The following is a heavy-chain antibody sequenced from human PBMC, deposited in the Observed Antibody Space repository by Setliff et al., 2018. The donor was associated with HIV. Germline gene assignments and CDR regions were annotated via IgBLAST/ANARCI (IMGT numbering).Heavy chain of an antibody. CDR1: GGSISSGTYY. CDR3: ARDRSDYYNLPGYFDH. D-gene: IGHD3-3*01. CDR2: IYYSVST. V-gene: IGHV4-31*03. Sequence: SETLSLTCTVSGGSISSGTYYWRGIRQHPGKGLEWIGYIYYSVSTYYNPSLKSRVTISVDTSRNQFYLKLSSVTAADTAVYYCARDRSDYYNLPGYFDHWGQGTTVTVSS. J-gene: IGHJ4*02.